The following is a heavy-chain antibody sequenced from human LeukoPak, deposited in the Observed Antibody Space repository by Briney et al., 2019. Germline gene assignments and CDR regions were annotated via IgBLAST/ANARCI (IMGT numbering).Heavy chain of an antibody. V-gene: IGHV4-39*07. CDR3: ARRMPLAPYYDFWSGYYAAFDI. D-gene: IGHD3-3*01. J-gene: IGHJ3*02. CDR2: IYDSGST. CDR1: GGSIRSSYYY. Sequence: SETLSLTCTVSGGSIRSSYYYWGWIRQPPGKGLEWIGSIYDSGSTYYNPSLKSRVTISVDTSKNQFSLKLSSVTAADTAVYYCARRMPLAPYYDFWSGYYAAFDIWGQGTMVTVSS.